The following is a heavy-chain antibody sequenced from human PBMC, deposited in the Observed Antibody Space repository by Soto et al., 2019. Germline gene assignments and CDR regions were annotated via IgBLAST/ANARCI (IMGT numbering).Heavy chain of an antibody. V-gene: IGHV3-23*01. CDR1: GFTFSSYA. CDR2: ISGSGGST. Sequence: GGSLRLSCAASGFTFSSYAMSWVRQAPGKGLEWVSAISGSGGSTYYADSVKGRFTISRDNSKNTLYLQMNSLRAEDTAVYYCAKNTAYSSSWYLRVYYYGMDVWGQGTTVTVSS. CDR3: AKNTAYSSSWYLRVYYYGMDV. D-gene: IGHD6-13*01. J-gene: IGHJ6*02.